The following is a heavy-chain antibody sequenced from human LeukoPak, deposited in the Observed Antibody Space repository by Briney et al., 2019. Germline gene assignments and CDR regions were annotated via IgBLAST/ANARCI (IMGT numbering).Heavy chain of an antibody. J-gene: IGHJ4*02. CDR2: TYYDSKWYS. CDR1: GDSVSSNNIG. D-gene: IGHD2-2*01. V-gene: IGHV6-1*01. Sequence: SQTLSLTCAISGDSVSSNNIGWNCIRQSPSRGLEWLGRTYYDSKWYSDYAVSVKSRAIINPDTSKNQFFLEMNSVTPEDTAVYYCARARLSAIPGFDYWGQGILVTVSS. CDR3: ARARLSAIPGFDY.